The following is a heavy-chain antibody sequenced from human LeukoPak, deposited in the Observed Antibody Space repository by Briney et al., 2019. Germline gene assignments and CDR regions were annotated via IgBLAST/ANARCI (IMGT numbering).Heavy chain of an antibody. J-gene: IGHJ4*02. V-gene: IGHV3-21*01. CDR3: ARDANSGYDWGDY. Sequence: PGGSLRLSCAASGFTFSSYSMNWVRQAPGKGLEWVSSISSSSSYIYYADSVKGRFTISRDNAKNSLYLQMNSLRAEDTAVYYCARDANSGYDWGDYWGQGTLVTVSS. D-gene: IGHD5-12*01. CDR1: GFTFSSYS. CDR2: ISSSSSYI.